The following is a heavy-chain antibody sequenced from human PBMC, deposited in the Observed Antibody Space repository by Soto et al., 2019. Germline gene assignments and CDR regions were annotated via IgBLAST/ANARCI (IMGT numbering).Heavy chain of an antibody. CDR1: GGSISSCGYS. J-gene: IGHJ3*02. D-gene: IGHD3-22*01. CDR3: ASRYDSTFDI. CDR2: IYHSGST. V-gene: IGHV4-30-2*01. Sequence: SETLSLTCAVSGGSISSCGYSWSWIRQPPGKGLEWIGYIYHSGSTYYNPSLKSRVTISVDRSKNQFSLKLSSVTAADTAVYYCASRYDSTFDIWGQGTMVT.